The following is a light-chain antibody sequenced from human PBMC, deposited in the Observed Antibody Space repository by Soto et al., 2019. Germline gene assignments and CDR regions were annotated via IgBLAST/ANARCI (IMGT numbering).Light chain of an antibody. CDR3: AAWDDSLNGPV. CDR2: YDD. J-gene: IGLJ3*02. V-gene: IGLV1-36*01. Sequence: QSVLTQPPSVSAAPRQRVTISCFGSSSNIGNNAVNWYQQLPGKAPKLLVHYDDRVASGVSDRFSGSKSGTSASLAISGLQFEDEADYYCAAWDDSLNGPVFGGGTKLTVL. CDR1: SSNIGNNA.